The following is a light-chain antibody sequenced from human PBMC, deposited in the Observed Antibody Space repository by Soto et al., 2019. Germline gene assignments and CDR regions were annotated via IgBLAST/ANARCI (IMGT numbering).Light chain of an antibody. J-gene: IGLJ2*01. CDR3: SSNAGSNNLV. V-gene: IGLV2-8*01. CDR1: SSNVGGYNY. Sequence: QSVLTQPPSASGSPGQSVTISCTGTSSNVGGYNYVSWYQQHPGKAPKLMIYEVSKRPSGVPDRFSGSKSGNTASLTVSGLQPEDETDYYCSSNAGSNNLVFGGGTKLTVL. CDR2: EVS.